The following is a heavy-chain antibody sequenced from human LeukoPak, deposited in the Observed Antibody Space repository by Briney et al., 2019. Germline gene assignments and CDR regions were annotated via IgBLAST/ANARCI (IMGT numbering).Heavy chain of an antibody. CDR2: TSSSDAGT. V-gene: IGHV3-23*01. D-gene: IGHD3-22*01. Sequence: SRGSLRLSCAASGFTLNNYAMSWVRQAPGKGLEWVSATSSSDAGTYHADSVRGRFTISRDNSKNTLYLQMNSLRAEDTAVYYCARGERRYYDSSGLDGSGYWGQGTLVTVSS. CDR1: GFTLNNYA. J-gene: IGHJ4*02. CDR3: ARGERRYYDSSGLDGSGY.